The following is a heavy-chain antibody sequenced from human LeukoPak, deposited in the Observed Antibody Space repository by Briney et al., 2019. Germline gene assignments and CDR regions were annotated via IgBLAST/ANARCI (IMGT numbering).Heavy chain of an antibody. V-gene: IGHV1-46*01. CDR1: GYTFTSYY. CDR3: ARNSGSGFDY. CDR2: IDPSGGST. Sequence: ASVKVSCKASGYTFTSYYIVWVRQAPGQGLEWMGRIDPSGGSTSYAQKFQGRVTMTRGTSTSTAYMELSSLISEDTAVYYCARNSGSGFDYWGQGTLVTVSS. D-gene: IGHD2-15*01. J-gene: IGHJ4*02.